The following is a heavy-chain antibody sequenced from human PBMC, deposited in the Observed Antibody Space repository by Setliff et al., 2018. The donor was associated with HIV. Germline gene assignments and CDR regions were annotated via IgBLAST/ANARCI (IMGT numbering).Heavy chain of an antibody. CDR3: TTIVGFCSSTRCYSDY. CDR1: GFTFSRNA. CDR2: ISSDGGST. J-gene: IGHJ4*02. Sequence: PGGSLRLSCAVSGFTFSRNAMHWVRQAPGKGLEYVSAISSDGGSTFYADSVKGRFSISRDNSKNTLYLQMNSLKTEDTAVYYCTTIVGFCSSTRCYSDYWGQGTLVTVSS. V-gene: IGHV3-64*02. D-gene: IGHD2-2*01.